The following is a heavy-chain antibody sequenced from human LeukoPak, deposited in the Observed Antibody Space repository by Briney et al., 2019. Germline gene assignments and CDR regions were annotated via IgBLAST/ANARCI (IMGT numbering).Heavy chain of an antibody. V-gene: IGHV3-21*01. Sequence: GGSLRLSCAASGFTFSSYSMNWVRQAPGKGLEWVSSISSSSYIYYADSVKGRFTISRDNAKNSLYLQMNSLRAEDTAVYYCARDPTYYYDSSGSPDAFDIWGQGTMVTVSS. D-gene: IGHD3-22*01. CDR3: ARDPTYYYDSSGSPDAFDI. J-gene: IGHJ3*02. CDR1: GFTFSSYS. CDR2: ISSSSYI.